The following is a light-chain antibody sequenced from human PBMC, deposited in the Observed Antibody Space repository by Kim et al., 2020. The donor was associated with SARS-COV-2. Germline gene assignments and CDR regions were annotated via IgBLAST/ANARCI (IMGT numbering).Light chain of an antibody. V-gene: IGKV1-39*01. CDR3: QQSYSTPRT. J-gene: IGKJ1*01. CDR2: AAS. CDR1: QSISIY. Sequence: DIQMTQSPSSLSASVRDRVTITCRASQSISIYLNWYQQKPGKAPKLLIYAASSLQSGVPSRFSGSGSGTDFTLTISSLQPEDFATYYCQQSYSTPRTFGQGTKVDIK.